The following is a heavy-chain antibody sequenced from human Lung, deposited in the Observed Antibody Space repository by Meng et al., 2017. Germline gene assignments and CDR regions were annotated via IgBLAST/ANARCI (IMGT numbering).Heavy chain of an antibody. CDR3: ARDFGQLHDALDI. CDR2: VQTSGST. J-gene: IGHJ3*02. CDR1: GGSINSYY. V-gene: IGHV4-4*07. D-gene: IGHD2-2*01. Sequence: SETLSLTCTVSGGSINSYYWNWIRQTAGKGLEWIGRVQTSGSTNYNPSLKSRVTMSVETSKNQFSLKVSSVTAADTAVYYCARDFGQLHDALDIWGQGTMVTVSS.